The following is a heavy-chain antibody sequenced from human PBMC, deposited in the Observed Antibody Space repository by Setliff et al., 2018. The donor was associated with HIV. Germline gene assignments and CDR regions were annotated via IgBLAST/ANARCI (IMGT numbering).Heavy chain of an antibody. CDR2: IYYSGST. J-gene: IGHJ4*02. V-gene: IGHV4-31*03. D-gene: IGHD3-3*01. Sequence: SETLSLTCTVSGGSISSGNYYWNWIRQHPGKGLEWIGYIYYSGSTYYNLSLKSRVTMSVDTSKNQFSLRVSSVTAAGTAVYYCARERFLGAPFDYWGQGTLVTVSS. CDR1: GGSISSGNYY. CDR3: ARERFLGAPFDY.